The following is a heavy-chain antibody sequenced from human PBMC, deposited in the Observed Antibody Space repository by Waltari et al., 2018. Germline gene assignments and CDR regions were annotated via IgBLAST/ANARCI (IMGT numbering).Heavy chain of an antibody. V-gene: IGHV3-9*01. D-gene: IGHD1-26*01. Sequence: EVQLVESGGGLVQPGRSLRISCAAAGFTFDDDAMHWVRQAPGKGLGLIPGINLISGNLRYADSVKGRFIISRYNAKNSLNLQMNRLRDYDTALYYCAKSAEGATIWLVLNDWGQGTLVTVSS. J-gene: IGHJ4*02. CDR2: INLISGNL. CDR3: AKSAEGATIWLVLND. CDR1: GFTFDDDA.